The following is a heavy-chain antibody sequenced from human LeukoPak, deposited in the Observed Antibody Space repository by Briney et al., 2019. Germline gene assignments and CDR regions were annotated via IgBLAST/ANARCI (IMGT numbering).Heavy chain of an antibody. CDR3: ARGLGGDYDYYGMDV. J-gene: IGHJ6*02. CDR1: GGSISSSNW. Sequence: SGTLSLTCAVSGGSISSSNWWSWVRQPPGKGLEWIGEIYHSGSTNYNPSLKSRVTISVDKSKNQFSLKLSSVTAADTAVYYCARGLGGDYDYYGMDVWGQGTTVTVSS. V-gene: IGHV4-4*02. CDR2: IYHSGST. D-gene: IGHD4-17*01.